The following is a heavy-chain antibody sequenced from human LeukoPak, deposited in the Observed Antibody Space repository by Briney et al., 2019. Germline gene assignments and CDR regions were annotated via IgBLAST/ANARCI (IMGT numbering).Heavy chain of an antibody. CDR3: AKSDTASPRLKDWFDP. CDR1: GFPFSSYA. D-gene: IGHD5-18*01. V-gene: IGHV3-23*01. Sequence: GGSLRLSCAASGFPFSSYAMSWVRQAPGKGLEWVSAISGSGGSTYYADSVKGRFTISRDNSKNTLYLQMNSLRAEDTAVYYCAKSDTASPRLKDWFDPWGQGTLVTVSS. J-gene: IGHJ5*02. CDR2: ISGSGGST.